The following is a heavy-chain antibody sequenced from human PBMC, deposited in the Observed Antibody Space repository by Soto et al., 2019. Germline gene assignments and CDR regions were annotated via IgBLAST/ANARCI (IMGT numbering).Heavy chain of an antibody. CDR1: GFTFSSYA. J-gene: IGHJ4*02. CDR2: ISGSGGST. V-gene: IGHV3-23*01. D-gene: IGHD6-13*01. Sequence: GGSLRLSCAASGFTFSSYAMSWVRQAPGKGLEWVSAISGSGGSTYYADSVKGRFTISRDNSKNTLYLQMNSLRAEDTAVYYCAKDLGDYSSSWYGGFDYWGQGTLVTVSS. CDR3: AKDLGDYSSSWYGGFDY.